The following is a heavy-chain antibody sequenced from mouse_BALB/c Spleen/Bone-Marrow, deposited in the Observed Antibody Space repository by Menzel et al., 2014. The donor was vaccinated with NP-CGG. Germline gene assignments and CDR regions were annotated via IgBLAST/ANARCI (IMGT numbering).Heavy chain of an antibody. CDR1: GYKIKDYY. D-gene: IGHD1-1*01. CDR3: NGSYYAMDY. CDR2: IDPENGDT. J-gene: IGHJ4*01. V-gene: IGHV14-4*02. Sequence: EVQLQQSGPELVRPGASVKLSCTASGYKIKDYYMHWVKQRPEQGLEWIGWIDPENGDTEYAPKFQGKATMTADTSSNTAYLQLSTLTSVDTAVYYCNGSYYAMDYWGQGTSVAVSS.